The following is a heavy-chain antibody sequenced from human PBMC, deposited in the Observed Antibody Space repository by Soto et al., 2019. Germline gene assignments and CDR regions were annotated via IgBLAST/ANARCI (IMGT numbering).Heavy chain of an antibody. CDR1: GGSFSGFY. J-gene: IGHJ4*02. Sequence: QVQLQPWGAGLLKPSETLSLTCAVYGGSFSGFYWTWIRQPPGKGLEYIGEINHSGTTHYHPSLKSRVTISVYTSKTQFSLKLSSVTAADTAVYYCARQAAGDSDEDDLDFWGQGTRVSGSS. CDR3: ARQAAGDSDEDDLDF. V-gene: IGHV4-34*01. D-gene: IGHD2-21*02. CDR2: INHSGTT.